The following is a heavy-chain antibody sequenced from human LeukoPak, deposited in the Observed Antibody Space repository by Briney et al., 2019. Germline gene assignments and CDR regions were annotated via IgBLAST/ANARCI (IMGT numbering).Heavy chain of an antibody. J-gene: IGHJ6*04. Sequence: SETLSLTCAVYGGSFSGYYWSWIRQPPGKGLEWIGEINRSGSTNYNPSLKSRVTISVDTSKNQFSLKLSSVTAADTAVYYCARTAVTTDYYYYYGMDVWGKGTTVTVSS. CDR1: GGSFSGYY. CDR2: INRSGST. CDR3: ARTAVTTDYYYYYGMDV. V-gene: IGHV4-34*01. D-gene: IGHD4-17*01.